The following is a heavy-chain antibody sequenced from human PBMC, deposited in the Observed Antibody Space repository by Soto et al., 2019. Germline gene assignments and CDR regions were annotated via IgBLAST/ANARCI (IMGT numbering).Heavy chain of an antibody. V-gene: IGHV1-2*02. J-gene: IGHJ4*02. Sequence: ASVKVSCKASGYTFTGYYMHWVRQAPGQGLEWMGWINPNSGGTNYAQKFQGRITITGDESTGTAYMELSSLKSEDTAVYYCARDLGSGYDPGDYCGQGTLVPVSS. CDR1: GYTFTGYY. CDR2: INPNSGGT. CDR3: ARDLGSGYDPGDY. D-gene: IGHD5-12*01.